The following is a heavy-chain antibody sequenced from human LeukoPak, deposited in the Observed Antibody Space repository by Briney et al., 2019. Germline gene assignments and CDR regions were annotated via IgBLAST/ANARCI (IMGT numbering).Heavy chain of an antibody. Sequence: GGSLRLSCAASELTFITYGMTWVRQAPGKGLEWVSYISSSGSTIYYADSVKGRFTISRDNAKNSLYLQMNSLRAEDTAVYYCARDYGGSSPFDYWGQGTLVTVSS. CDR1: ELTFITYG. CDR3: ARDYGGSSPFDY. CDR2: ISSSGSTI. J-gene: IGHJ4*02. V-gene: IGHV3-48*04. D-gene: IGHD4-23*01.